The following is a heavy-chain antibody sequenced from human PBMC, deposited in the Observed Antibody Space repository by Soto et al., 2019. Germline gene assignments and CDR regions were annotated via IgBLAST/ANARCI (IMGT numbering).Heavy chain of an antibody. CDR2: INHSGST. V-gene: IGHV4-34*01. J-gene: IGHJ1*01. CDR1: GGSFSGYY. Sequence: SPTLSLTCAVYGGSFSGYYWSWIRQPPGKGLEWIGEINHSGSTNYNPSLKSRVTISLDTSKNQFSLKLSSVTAADTAVYYCARGKFAVVVASSLLNEYFQHWGQGTLVTVSS. D-gene: IGHD2-15*01. CDR3: ARGKFAVVVASSLLNEYFQH.